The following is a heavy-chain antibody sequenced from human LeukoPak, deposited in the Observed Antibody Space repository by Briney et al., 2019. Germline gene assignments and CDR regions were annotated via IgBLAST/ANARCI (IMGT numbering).Heavy chain of an antibody. Sequence: ASVKVSCKASGYTFTNYYIHWVRQAPGQGLEWMGIINPSSGSTNYAQKFQGRVTMTRDTSISTAYMELSRLTSDDTAAYYCARHPYSGSYHFDYWGQGTLVTVSS. J-gene: IGHJ4*02. CDR2: INPSSGST. CDR1: GYTFTNYY. CDR3: ARHPYSGSYHFDY. D-gene: IGHD1-26*01. V-gene: IGHV1-46*01.